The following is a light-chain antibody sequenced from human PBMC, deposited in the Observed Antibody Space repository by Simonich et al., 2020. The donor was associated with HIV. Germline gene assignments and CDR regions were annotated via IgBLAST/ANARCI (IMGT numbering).Light chain of an antibody. CDR1: QRVLYSTDNKNY. Sequence: DIVMTQSPDSLAGSLGERATINCKSSQRVLYSTDNKNYLAWYQLKPGQPPKLLIYWATTRQSGVPERFSGTGSGTDFTLTISSLQAEDVAVYYCQQYYSSPYTFGQGTKLEIK. CDR3: QQYYSSPYT. CDR2: WAT. J-gene: IGKJ2*01. V-gene: IGKV4-1*01.